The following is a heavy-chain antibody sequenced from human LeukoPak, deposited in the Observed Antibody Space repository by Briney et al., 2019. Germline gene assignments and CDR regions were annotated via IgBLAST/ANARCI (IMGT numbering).Heavy chain of an antibody. Sequence: GGSLRLSCAASGFTFNSFAMTWVRQAPGRGLEWVSGISGSGADTYYADSVRGRFTISRDNSKNTLYLQMNSLRAEDTAVYYCSKDSSYFDYTKSFDYWAQGTLVTVSS. V-gene: IGHV3-23*01. CDR1: GFTFNSFA. D-gene: IGHD4-11*01. J-gene: IGHJ4*02. CDR2: ISGSGADT. CDR3: SKDSSYFDYTKSFDY.